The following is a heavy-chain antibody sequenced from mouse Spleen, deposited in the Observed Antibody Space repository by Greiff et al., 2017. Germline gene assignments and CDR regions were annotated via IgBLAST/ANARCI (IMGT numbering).Heavy chain of an antibody. J-gene: IGHJ3*01. Sequence: EVKLVESGGGLVQPGGSLKLSCATSGFTFSDYYMYWVRQTPEKRLEWVAYISNGGGSTYYPDTVKGRSTISRDNAKNTLYLQMSRLKSEDTAMXYCAGHEVLLAGGAWFAYWGQGTLVTVSA. CDR3: AGHEVLLAGGAWFAY. CDR1: GFTFSDYY. V-gene: IGHV5-12*02. CDR2: ISNGGGST. D-gene: IGHD1-1*01.